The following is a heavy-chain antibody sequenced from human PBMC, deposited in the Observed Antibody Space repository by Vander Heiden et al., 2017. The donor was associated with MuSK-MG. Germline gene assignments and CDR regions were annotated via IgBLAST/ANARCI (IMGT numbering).Heavy chain of an antibody. Sequence: QVQLQESAPGVVKRSEILSLTCTVPGRSLSSYFWSWIRHPPGKGREGIGYIYYRVSTNYNPSLKSRVTISVDTAKNQCSQKLRSGTAADTSVYYCARHGYSSRWSKFDPWGQGTMVTVYS. V-gene: IGHV4-59*08. CDR1: GRSLSSYF. D-gene: IGHD6-13*01. CDR3: ARHGYSSRWSKFDP. J-gene: IGHJ5*02. CDR2: IYYRVST.